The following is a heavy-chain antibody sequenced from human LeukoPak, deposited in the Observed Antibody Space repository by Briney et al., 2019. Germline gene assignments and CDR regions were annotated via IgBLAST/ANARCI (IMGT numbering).Heavy chain of an antibody. CDR3: ARTFSGYDFWSGYSTENNWFDP. CDR1: GGSISSGSYY. J-gene: IGHJ5*02. D-gene: IGHD3-3*01. Sequence: SQTLSLTCTVSGGSISSGSYYWSWIRQPAGKGLEWSGRIYTSGSTNYNPSLKSRVTISVDTSKNQFSLKLSSVTAADTAVYYCARTFSGYDFWSGYSTENNWFDPWGQGTLVTVSS. CDR2: IYTSGST. V-gene: IGHV4-61*02.